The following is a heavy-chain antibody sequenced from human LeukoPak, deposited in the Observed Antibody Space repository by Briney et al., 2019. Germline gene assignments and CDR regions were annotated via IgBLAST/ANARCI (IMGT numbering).Heavy chain of an antibody. CDR2: ISMDGVNT. V-gene: IGHV3-43*01. Sequence: GGSLRLSCAASGFTFDYYTMYWVRQGPEKSLEWVSLISMDGVNTFYADSVKGRFTISRDNNKNSLYLQMNGLRTDDTGLYYCVKGRRRGYAYGTLESWGQGTLVTVSS. CDR3: VKGRRRGYAYGTLES. J-gene: IGHJ4*02. CDR1: GFTFDYYT. D-gene: IGHD5-18*01.